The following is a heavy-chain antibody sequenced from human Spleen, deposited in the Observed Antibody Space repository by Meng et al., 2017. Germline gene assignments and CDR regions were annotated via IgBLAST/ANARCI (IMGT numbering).Heavy chain of an antibody. CDR1: GGSVSSGSYY. Sequence: SETLSLTCTVSGGSVSSGSYYWSWIRQPPGKGLEWIGHIYYSGSTNYNPSLKSRVTISVDTSKNQFSLKLSSVTAADTAVYYCAREELAYCGGDCYSNPIYWYFDLWGRGTLVTVSS. CDR2: IYYSGST. J-gene: IGHJ2*01. V-gene: IGHV4-61*01. D-gene: IGHD2-21*02. CDR3: AREELAYCGGDCYSNPIYWYFDL.